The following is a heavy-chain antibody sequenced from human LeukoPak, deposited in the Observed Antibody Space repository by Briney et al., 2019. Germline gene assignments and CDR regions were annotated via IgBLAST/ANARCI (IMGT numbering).Heavy chain of an antibody. CDR1: GGSISSYY. V-gene: IGHV4-59*08. CDR2: VYYSGST. D-gene: IGHD2-2*01. CDR3: VRQDCSGTSCYLGY. J-gene: IGHJ4*02. Sequence: SETLSLTCTVSGGSISSYYWSWILQPPGRGLKWIGYVYYSGSTNYNPSLKSRVTTSVGTSKNQFSLKLNSVTAADTAVHYCVRQDCSGTSCYLGYWGQGTLVTVSS.